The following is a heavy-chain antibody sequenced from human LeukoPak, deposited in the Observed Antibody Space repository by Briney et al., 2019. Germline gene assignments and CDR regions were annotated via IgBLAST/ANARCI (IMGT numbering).Heavy chain of an antibody. D-gene: IGHD6-13*01. V-gene: IGHV4-38-2*02. Sequence: SETLSVTCTVSGCSISSGYYWGWIRQPPGKGLEWIGSIYHSGSTYYNPSLKSRVTISVDTSKNQFSLKLSSVTAADTAVYYCARADSSSWYVGRNYYYMDVWGKGTTVTISS. CDR1: GCSISSGYY. CDR3: ARADSSSWYVGRNYYYMDV. J-gene: IGHJ6*03. CDR2: IYHSGST.